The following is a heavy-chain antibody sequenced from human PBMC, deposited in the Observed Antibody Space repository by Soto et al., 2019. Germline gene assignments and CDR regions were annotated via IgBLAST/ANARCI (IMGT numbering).Heavy chain of an antibody. J-gene: IGHJ4*02. Sequence: QVHLQESGPGLLKPSGTLSLTCAVSGGSFTSNNWWTWVRQHPGQGLEWMGEIYRTGSTNYNPSLKSRVTISLDKSENQFSLKVTALTAADTAVYYCASRDTGTSVDYWGQGTLVTVSS. D-gene: IGHD1-7*01. V-gene: IGHV4-4*02. CDR2: IYRTGST. CDR1: GGSFTSNNW. CDR3: ASRDTGTSVDY.